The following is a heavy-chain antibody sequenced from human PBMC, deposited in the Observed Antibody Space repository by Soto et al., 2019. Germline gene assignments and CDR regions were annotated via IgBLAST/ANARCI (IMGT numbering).Heavy chain of an antibody. V-gene: IGHV4-31*03. J-gene: IGHJ4*02. Sequence: QVQLQESGPGLVKPSQTLSLTCTVSGGSISSGGYYWSWIRQHPGKGLEWIGYIYYSGSTYYNPSLTRRVTISVDTSKNQFSRKLSSVTAADTAVYYCARESVVVSPVFDYWGQGTLVTVSS. CDR1: GGSISSGGYY. CDR3: ARESVVVSPVFDY. CDR2: IYYSGST. D-gene: IGHD2-21*01.